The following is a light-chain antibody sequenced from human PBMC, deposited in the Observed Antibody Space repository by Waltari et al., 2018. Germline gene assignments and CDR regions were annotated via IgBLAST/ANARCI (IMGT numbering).Light chain of an antibody. Sequence: AIPLTQSPSFLSASVGDRVTINCRASQGISSGLAWYQQKPGNPPQLLIYDTSSLKSGVPSRFSGSGSGTDFTLTIDSLQPEDFATYYCQQVNTYPLYTFGQGTKL. CDR1: QGISSG. V-gene: IGKV1-13*02. J-gene: IGKJ2*01. CDR3: QQVNTYPLYT. CDR2: DTS.